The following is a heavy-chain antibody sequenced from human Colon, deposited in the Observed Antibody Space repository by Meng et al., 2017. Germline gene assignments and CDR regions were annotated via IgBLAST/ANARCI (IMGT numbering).Heavy chain of an antibody. D-gene: IGHD3-10*01. CDR1: GDSINRAAYY. Sequence: QLQLQESGPGLVKPSQTLSLTCTVSGDSINRAAYYWTWIRQRPGKGLEYIGYIHYTGATFYNPSLKSRVMMSVDTSRNQFPLKLNSMTAADTAVYYCARGELLWDYWGQGTLVTVSS. CDR2: IHYTGAT. J-gene: IGHJ4*02. V-gene: IGHV4-30-4*08. CDR3: ARGELLWDY.